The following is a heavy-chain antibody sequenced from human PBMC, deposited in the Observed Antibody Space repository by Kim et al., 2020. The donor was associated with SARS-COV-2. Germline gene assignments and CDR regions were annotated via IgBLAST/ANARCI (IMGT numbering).Heavy chain of an antibody. CDR1: GFSFSGFS. Sequence: GGSLRLSCAVSGFSFSGFSMNWVRQAPGKGLEWVAFISSAGNFIYYADSLKGRFAISSDNAKNSLYLQMRILRAEDSAVYYCARDRAAANDYWGQGTLFTVS. J-gene: IGHJ4*02. V-gene: IGHV3-21*01. CDR2: ISSAGNFI. CDR3: ARDRAAANDY. D-gene: IGHD6-13*01.